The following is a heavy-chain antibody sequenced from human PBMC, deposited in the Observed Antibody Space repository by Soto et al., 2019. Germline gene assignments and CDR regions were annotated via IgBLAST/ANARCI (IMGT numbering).Heavy chain of an antibody. CDR3: AKDKGVFNWATAYFDY. D-gene: IGHD1-1*01. V-gene: IGHV3-30*18. CDR2: PSYDGNNE. J-gene: IGHJ4*02. CDR1: GFTFSNYA. Sequence: PGGSLRLSCAASGFTFSNYAMHWVRQAPGKGLEWVALPSYDGNNEYYTDSVKGRFTISRDNSRNTLFLQMNSPRPEDTAVYYCAKDKGVFNWATAYFDYWGQGALVTVSS.